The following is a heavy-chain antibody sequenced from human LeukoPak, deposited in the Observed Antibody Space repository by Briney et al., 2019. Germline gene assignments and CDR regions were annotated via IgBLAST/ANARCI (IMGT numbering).Heavy chain of an antibody. CDR3: ARGSYGSGSYSGFDY. Sequence: SETLSLTCAVYGGFFSGYYWSWIRRPPGKGREWIGEINHSGSTNYNPSLKSRVIISVDTSKNQFSLKLSSVTAADTAVYYCARGSYGSGSYSGFDYWGQGTLVTVSS. J-gene: IGHJ4*02. V-gene: IGHV4-34*01. D-gene: IGHD3-10*01. CDR1: GGFFSGYY. CDR2: INHSGST.